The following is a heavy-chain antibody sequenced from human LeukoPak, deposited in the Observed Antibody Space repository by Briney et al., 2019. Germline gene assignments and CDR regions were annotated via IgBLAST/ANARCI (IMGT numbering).Heavy chain of an antibody. Sequence: ASVKVSCKASGYTFTSYYMHWVRQAPGQGLEWMGIINPSGGSTSYAQKFQGRVTKTRDTSTSTVYMELSSLRSEDTAVYYCARWYYDSSGYYGYFQHWGQGTLVTVSS. V-gene: IGHV1-46*01. CDR3: ARWYYDSSGYYGYFQH. CDR2: INPSGGST. CDR1: GYTFTSYY. D-gene: IGHD3-22*01. J-gene: IGHJ1*01.